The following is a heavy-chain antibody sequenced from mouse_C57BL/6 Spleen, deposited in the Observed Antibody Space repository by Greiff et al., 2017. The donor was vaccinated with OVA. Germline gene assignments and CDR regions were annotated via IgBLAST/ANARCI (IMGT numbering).Heavy chain of an antibody. CDR2: ISSGSSTI. CDR3: ARGTGTAWFAY. V-gene: IGHV5-17*01. CDR1: GFTFSDYG. D-gene: IGHD4-1*01. Sequence: EVKLVESGGGLVKPGGSLKLSCAASGFTFSDYGMHRVRQAPEKGLEWVACISSGSSTIYYADTVKGRCTISRDNAKNTLFLQMTSLRSEDTAMYYCARGTGTAWFAYWGQGTLVTVSA. J-gene: IGHJ3*01.